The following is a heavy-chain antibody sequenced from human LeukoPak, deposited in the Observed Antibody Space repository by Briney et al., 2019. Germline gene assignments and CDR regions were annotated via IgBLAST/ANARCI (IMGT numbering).Heavy chain of an antibody. J-gene: IGHJ6*03. CDR1: GGSISSGSYY. Sequence: PSETLSLTCTVSGGSISSGSYYWSWIRQPAGKGLEWIGRIYTSGSTNYNPPLKSRVTISVDTSKNQFSLKLSSVTAADTAVYYCARHLPSSYYYYYMDVWGKGTTVTVSS. CDR3: ARHLPSSYYYYYMDV. D-gene: IGHD2-2*01. V-gene: IGHV4-61*02. CDR2: IYTSGST.